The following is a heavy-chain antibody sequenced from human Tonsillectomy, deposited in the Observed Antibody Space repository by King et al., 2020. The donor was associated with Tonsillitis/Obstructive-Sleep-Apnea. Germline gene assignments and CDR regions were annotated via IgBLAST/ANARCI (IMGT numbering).Heavy chain of an antibody. Sequence: VQLVESGAEVKKPGESLRISCKVSGYSFTTYWISWVRQMPGKGLEGMGRIDPSDSYTNYSPSFQGHVTISADKSITTADLQWSSLKASDTAMYYCARHSGSSSHGAFDIWGQGTLVTVSS. D-gene: IGHD1-26*01. V-gene: IGHV5-10-1*03. CDR1: GYSFTTYW. CDR3: ARHSGSSSHGAFDI. J-gene: IGHJ3*02. CDR2: IDPSDSYT.